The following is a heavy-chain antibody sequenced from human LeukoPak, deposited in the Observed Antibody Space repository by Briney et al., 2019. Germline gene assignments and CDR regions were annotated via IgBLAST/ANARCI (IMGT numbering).Heavy chain of an antibody. CDR3: TKDDGWLYYNH. CDR1: GFTFSIHG. J-gene: IGHJ4*02. CDR2: ISPGGDIP. D-gene: IGHD3-22*01. Sequence: GGSLRLSCAASGFTFSIHGINWVRQAPGKGLEWVSAISPGGDIPYYADSVKGRFTISRDNSKYTVSLQMRSLRDEDTATYYCTKDDGWLYYNHWGQGTLVTVSS. V-gene: IGHV3-23*01.